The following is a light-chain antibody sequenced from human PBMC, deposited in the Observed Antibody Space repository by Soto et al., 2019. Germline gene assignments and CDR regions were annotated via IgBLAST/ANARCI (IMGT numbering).Light chain of an antibody. V-gene: IGKV2-28*01. CDR1: QSLLHSNGYNY. CDR3: MQGLQAVT. CDR2: LGS. Sequence: DIVLTQSPLSLPVTPGEPASISCRSSQSLLHSNGYNYLDWYLQKPGQSPQLLIYLGSNRASGVPDRFSDSGSGTDFTLTISRVEAEDVGVYYCMQGLQAVTFGPGTKVDIK. J-gene: IGKJ3*01.